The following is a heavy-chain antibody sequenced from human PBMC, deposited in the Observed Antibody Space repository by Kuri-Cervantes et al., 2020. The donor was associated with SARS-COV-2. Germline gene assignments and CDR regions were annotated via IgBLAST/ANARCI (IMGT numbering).Heavy chain of an antibody. Sequence: ASVKVSCKASGYTFTSYDINWVRQATGQGLEWMGWMNPNSGNTGYAQKFQGRVTMTEDTSTDTAYMELSSLRSEDTAVYYCATLIAATPWFDPWGQGTLVTVSS. J-gene: IGHJ5*02. CDR2: MNPNSGNT. CDR3: ATLIAATPWFDP. CDR1: GYTFTSYD. V-gene: IGHV1-8*01. D-gene: IGHD2-15*01.